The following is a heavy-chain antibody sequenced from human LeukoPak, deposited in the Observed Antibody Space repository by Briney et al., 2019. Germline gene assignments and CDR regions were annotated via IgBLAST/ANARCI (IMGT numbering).Heavy chain of an antibody. CDR3: VRDRRPGQLEWPTDY. J-gene: IGHJ4*02. CDR2: IDTTGSTI. Sequence: TGGSLRLSCVASGFTFSDYYITWIRQAPGKGLEWISYIDTTGSTIYYADSVEGRFTISRDNAKNSLYLEMNTLRAEDTAVYYCVRDRRPGQLEWPTDYWGQGTLVTVSS. D-gene: IGHD6-13*01. V-gene: IGHV3-11*01. CDR1: GFTFSDYY.